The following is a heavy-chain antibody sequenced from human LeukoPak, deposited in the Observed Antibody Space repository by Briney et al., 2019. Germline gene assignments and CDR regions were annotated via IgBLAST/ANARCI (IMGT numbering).Heavy chain of an antibody. V-gene: IGHV3-74*01. Sequence: PGGSLRLSCAASGFTFSYNWMHWVRQAPGKGLVWVSRISSDGRTTHYADSVKGRFTISRDSAKNTLFLQMNDLRAEDTAVYYCLGYYSGSPNWGQGTLVTDSS. J-gene: IGHJ4*02. CDR3: LGYYSGSPN. CDR1: GFTFSYNW. CDR2: ISSDGRTT. D-gene: IGHD3-10*01.